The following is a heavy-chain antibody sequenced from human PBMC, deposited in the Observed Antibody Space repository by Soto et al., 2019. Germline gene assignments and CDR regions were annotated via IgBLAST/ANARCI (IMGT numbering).Heavy chain of an antibody. CDR1: GYTFTSYG. CDR3: VSTGHDSSGYNWFDP. D-gene: IGHD3-22*01. Sequence: ASVKVSCKASGYTFTSYGISWVRQAPGQGLEWMGWISAYNGNTNYAQKLQGRVTMTTDTSTSTAYMELRSLRSDDTAVYYCVSTGHDSSGYNWFDPWGQGTLVTVSS. CDR2: ISAYNGNT. J-gene: IGHJ5*02. V-gene: IGHV1-18*01.